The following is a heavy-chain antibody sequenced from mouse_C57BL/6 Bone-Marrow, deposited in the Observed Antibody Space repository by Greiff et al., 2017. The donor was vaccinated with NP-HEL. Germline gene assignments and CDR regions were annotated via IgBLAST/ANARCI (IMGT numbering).Heavy chain of an antibody. CDR1: GYTFTSYW. CDR2: IDPSDSYT. J-gene: IGHJ2*01. Sequence: QVQLQQPGAELVKPGASVKLSCKASGYTFTSYWMQWVKQRPGQGLEWIGEIDPSDSYTNYNQKFKGKATVTVDTSSSTAYMQLSSLTSEDSAVYYCARTLRLDYWGQGTTLTVSS. CDR3: ARTLRLDY. D-gene: IGHD1-2*01. V-gene: IGHV1-50*01.